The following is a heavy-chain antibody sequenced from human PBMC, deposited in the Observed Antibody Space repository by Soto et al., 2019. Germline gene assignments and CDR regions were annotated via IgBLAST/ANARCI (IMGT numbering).Heavy chain of an antibody. CDR2: ISAHNGNT. D-gene: IGHD1-1*01. J-gene: IGHJ4*02. V-gene: IGHV1-18*01. CDR1: GYTFTTYG. Sequence: QVHLVQSGAEVKKPGASVKVSCKGSGYTFTTYGITWVRQAPGQGLEWMGWISAHNGNTNYAQKLQGRVTVTRDTSTSTDYMELRSLRSDDTAVYYGARGRYGDYWGQGALVTVSS. CDR3: ARGRYGDY.